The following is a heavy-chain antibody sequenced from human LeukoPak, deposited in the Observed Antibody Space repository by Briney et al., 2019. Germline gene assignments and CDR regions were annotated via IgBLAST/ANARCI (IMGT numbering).Heavy chain of an antibody. D-gene: IGHD1-26*01. V-gene: IGHV4-59*08. CDR2: IYYSGST. CDR1: GGSIDSYY. J-gene: IGHJ4*02. CDR3: ARLGEWELRD. Sequence: KASETLSLTCTVSGGSIDSYYWNWIRQPPGKGLEWIGYIYYSGSTNYNPSLKSRVTISVDTSKNQFSLKLSSVTAADTAVYYCARLGEWELRDWGQGTLVTVSS.